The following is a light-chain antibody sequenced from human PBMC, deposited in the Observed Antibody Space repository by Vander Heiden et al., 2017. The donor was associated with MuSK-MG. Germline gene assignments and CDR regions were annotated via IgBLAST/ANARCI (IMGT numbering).Light chain of an antibody. CDR1: QSISSW. J-gene: IGKJ2*01. Sequence: DIQMTQSPSTLSASVGDRVTITCRASQSISSWLTWYQQKPGKAPKLLIYDASNLESGVPSRFSGSGSGTEFTLTISSLQPDDFATYYCQQYNSYPYTFGQGTKLXIK. CDR3: QQYNSYPYT. V-gene: IGKV1-5*01. CDR2: DAS.